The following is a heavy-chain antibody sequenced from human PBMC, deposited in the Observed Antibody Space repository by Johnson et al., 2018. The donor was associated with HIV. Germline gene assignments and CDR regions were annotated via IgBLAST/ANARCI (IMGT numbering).Heavy chain of an antibody. Sequence: QVQLVESGGGAVQPGRSLRLSCAASGFTFSSYAMHWVRQAPGKGLEWVAVISYDGSNKYYADSVKGRFTISRDNPKNTLYLQMNSLEAEDTALYYCARFLGYYDSNGYYFGDGFDVWGLGTMVTVSS. CDR1: GFTFSSYA. CDR2: ISYDGSNK. J-gene: IGHJ3*01. D-gene: IGHD3-22*01. V-gene: IGHV3-30-3*01. CDR3: ARFLGYYDSNGYYFGDGFDV.